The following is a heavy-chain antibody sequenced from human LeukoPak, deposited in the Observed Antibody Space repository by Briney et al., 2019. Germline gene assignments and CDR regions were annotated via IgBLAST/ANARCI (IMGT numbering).Heavy chain of an antibody. Sequence: PGGSLRLSCAASGFTFSSYAMSWVRQAPGKGLEWVSAISGSGGSTYYADSVKGRFTISRDNSKNTLYLQMNSLRAEDTAVCYCAKITGCSSTSCYSHWGQGTLVTVSS. V-gene: IGHV3-23*01. D-gene: IGHD2-2*01. CDR3: AKITGCSSTSCYSH. CDR1: GFTFSSYA. CDR2: ISGSGGST. J-gene: IGHJ4*02.